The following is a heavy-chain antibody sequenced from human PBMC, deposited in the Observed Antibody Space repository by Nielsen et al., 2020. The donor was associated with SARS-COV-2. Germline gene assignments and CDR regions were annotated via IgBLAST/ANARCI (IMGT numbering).Heavy chain of an antibody. J-gene: IGHJ4*02. CDR1: GDSISGYY. Sequence: SETLSLTCSVSGDSISGYYWSWIRQPPGRGLEWIGYIYYSGTTNYNPSLKSRVTMSIDMSKNQVSLKLSSVTAADTAIYYCARPFEHWGQGTLVTVSS. CDR2: IYYSGTT. CDR3: ARPFEH. V-gene: IGHV4-59*08.